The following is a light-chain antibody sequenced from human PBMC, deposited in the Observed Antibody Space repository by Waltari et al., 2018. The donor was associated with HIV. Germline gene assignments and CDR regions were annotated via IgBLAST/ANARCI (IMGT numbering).Light chain of an antibody. CDR3: QQYDTLPWT. V-gene: IGKV1-33*01. CDR1: RNISNY. Sequence: DIQMTQTPSSLSASVGDRVFITCRATRNISNYLSWYQQTPGKAPKLLIYDASNLEKGVPSRLNGSGSETEYRLTINDLQPEDIATYYCQQYDTLPWTFGRGTKVEVK. CDR2: DAS. J-gene: IGKJ1*01.